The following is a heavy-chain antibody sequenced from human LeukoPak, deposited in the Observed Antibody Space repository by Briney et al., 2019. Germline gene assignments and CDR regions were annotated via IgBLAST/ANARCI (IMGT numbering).Heavy chain of an antibody. CDR2: IYSGGST. CDR3: ARRAGALYYYDTSGPFDY. J-gene: IGHJ4*02. Sequence: GGSLRLSCAASGFTVSNDYMSWVRQTPGKGPEWVSVIYSGGSTYYADSVKGRFTISRDNSKNTLYLQMNSLRAEDTAVYYCARRAGALYYYDTSGPFDYWGQGTLVTVSS. V-gene: IGHV3-53*01. D-gene: IGHD3-22*01. CDR1: GFTVSNDY.